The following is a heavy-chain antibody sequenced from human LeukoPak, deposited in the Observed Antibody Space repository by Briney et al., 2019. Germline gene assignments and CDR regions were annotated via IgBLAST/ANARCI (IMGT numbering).Heavy chain of an antibody. V-gene: IGHV4-30-2*02. J-gene: IGHJ4*02. Sequence: SKTLSLTCTVSGGSISSGGYYWSWIRQPPGKGLEWIGYIYHSGSTYYNPSLKSRVTISVDTSKNQFSLKLSSVTAADTAVYYCAGGPIVATIGDYFDYWGQGTLVTVSS. D-gene: IGHD5-12*01. CDR2: IYHSGST. CDR1: GGSISSGGYY. CDR3: AGGPIVATIGDYFDY.